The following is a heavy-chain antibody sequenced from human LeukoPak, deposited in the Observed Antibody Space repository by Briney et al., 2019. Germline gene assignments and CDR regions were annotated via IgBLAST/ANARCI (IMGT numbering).Heavy chain of an antibody. Sequence: SETLSLTCTVSGDSTSNFYWNWIRQSPGKGLEWIGHIHYSGSSVYNPSLKSRVTISIDTSRRQFFLKLNSVTAADTAVYFCALAPNSNWFDFWGPGTLVTVSS. CDR2: IHYSGSS. J-gene: IGHJ5*01. CDR3: ALAPNSNWFDF. D-gene: IGHD2-8*01. CDR1: GDSTSNFY. V-gene: IGHV4-59*03.